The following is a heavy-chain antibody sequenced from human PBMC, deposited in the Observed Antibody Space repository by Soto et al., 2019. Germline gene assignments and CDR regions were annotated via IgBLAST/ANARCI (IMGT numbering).Heavy chain of an antibody. CDR3: ARDILYRLDY. V-gene: IGHV4-30-4*02. Sequence: SDTLSLTCTVSGGSISSFYYYWSWIRQPPGKGLEWIGYIYYSGSAYYNPSLKSRVIISVDTSKNQFSLKLSSVTAADTAVYYCARDILYRLDYWGQGILVTVSS. CDR2: IYYSGSA. J-gene: IGHJ4*02. D-gene: IGHD3-9*01. CDR1: GGSISSFYYY.